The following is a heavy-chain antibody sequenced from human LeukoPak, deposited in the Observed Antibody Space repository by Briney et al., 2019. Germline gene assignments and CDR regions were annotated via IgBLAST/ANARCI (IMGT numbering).Heavy chain of an antibody. D-gene: IGHD2-15*01. CDR3: ARYCSGGRCSST. Sequence: SETLAVTCTVSGGSISSANYYWSWIRQPAGKRLEWIGRIYTSGSIDYNPSLKSRVIISVDTSKNQFSLNLSSVTAADTAVYYCARYCSGGRCSSTWGQGTLVTVSS. CDR1: GGSISSANYY. J-gene: IGHJ5*02. CDR2: IYTSGSI. V-gene: IGHV4-61*02.